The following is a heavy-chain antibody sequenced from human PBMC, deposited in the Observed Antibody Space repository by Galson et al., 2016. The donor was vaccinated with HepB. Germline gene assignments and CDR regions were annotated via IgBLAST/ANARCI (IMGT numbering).Heavy chain of an antibody. V-gene: IGHV3-48*01. D-gene: IGHD6-13*01. CDR2: ISVHYTI. J-gene: IGHJ5*02. CDR3: ARSRSWPPLHWFDP. Sequence: SLRLSCAASGFTFRSYSMNWVRQAPGKGPEWVSYISVHYTIYYADSVKGRLTISRDNSKKILYLQMNSLRAEDTAVYYCARSRSWPPLHWFDPWGQGTLVTVSS. CDR1: GFTFRSYS.